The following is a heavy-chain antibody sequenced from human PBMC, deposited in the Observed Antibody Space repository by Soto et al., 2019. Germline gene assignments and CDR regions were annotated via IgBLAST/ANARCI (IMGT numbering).Heavy chain of an antibody. Sequence: PSETLSLTCAVSGGSISSSNWWSWVRQPPGKGLEWIGEIYHSGSTNYNPSLKSRVTISVDKSKNQFSLKLSSVTAADTAVYYCARGYYDILTGSDKGYYFDYWGQGTLVTVSS. J-gene: IGHJ4*02. D-gene: IGHD3-9*01. CDR2: IYHSGST. CDR3: ARGYYDILTGSDKGYYFDY. V-gene: IGHV4-4*02. CDR1: GGSISSSNW.